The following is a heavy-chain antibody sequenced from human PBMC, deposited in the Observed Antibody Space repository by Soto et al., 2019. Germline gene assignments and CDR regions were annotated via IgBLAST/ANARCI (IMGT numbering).Heavy chain of an antibody. CDR2: INPIFGAA. CDR1: GDTFSIYP. D-gene: IGHD3-22*01. Sequence: VQLVQSGAEVKKPGSSVKVSCKVSGDTFSIYPISWVRQAPGQGLEWMGGINPIFGAADYAQKFQGRVTITAGKSTSTAYMELSSLRSEDTAVYYCAREDYEKAFDIWGQGTMVTVSS. V-gene: IGHV1-69*06. J-gene: IGHJ3*02. CDR3: AREDYEKAFDI.